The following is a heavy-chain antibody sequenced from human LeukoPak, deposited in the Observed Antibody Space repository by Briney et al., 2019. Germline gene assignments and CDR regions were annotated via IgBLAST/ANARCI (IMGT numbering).Heavy chain of an antibody. D-gene: IGHD2-15*01. CDR2: IYYSGST. V-gene: IGHV4-31*03. Sequence: PSQTLSLTCTVSGGSISSGGYYWSWIRQHPGKGLEWIGYIYYSGSTYYNPSLKSRVTISVDTSKNQFSLKLSSVTAADTAVYYCARGGRVAPESATIFDYWGQGTLVTVSS. J-gene: IGHJ4*02. CDR3: ARGGRVAPESATIFDY. CDR1: GGSISSGGYY.